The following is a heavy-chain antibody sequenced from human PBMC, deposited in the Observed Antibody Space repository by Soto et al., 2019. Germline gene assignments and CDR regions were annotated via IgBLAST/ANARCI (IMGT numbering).Heavy chain of an antibody. Sequence: SETLSLTCAVYGGSVSGYYWSWIRQPPGKGLEWIGEINHSGSTNYNPSLKSRVTISVDTSKNQFSLKLSSVTAADTAVYYCARLGAVANLDYWGQGTLVTVSS. CDR2: INHSGST. CDR1: GGSVSGYY. J-gene: IGHJ4*02. V-gene: IGHV4-34*01. CDR3: ARLGAVANLDY. D-gene: IGHD6-19*01.